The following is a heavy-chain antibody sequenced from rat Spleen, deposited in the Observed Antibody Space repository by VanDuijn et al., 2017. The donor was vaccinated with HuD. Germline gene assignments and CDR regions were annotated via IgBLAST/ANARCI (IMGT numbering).Heavy chain of an antibody. CDR1: GFTFSHYG. CDR2: LSYDGHTT. CDR3: ATQIYYYSAPFDY. J-gene: IGHJ2*01. V-gene: IGHV5-29*01. D-gene: IGHD1-1*01. Sequence: EVQLVESGGDLVQPGRSLKLTCAASGFTFSHYGMAWVRQAPTKGLEWVATLSYDGHTTYYRDSVKGRFTISRDNVKSTLYLQLDSLGSEDTATYYCATQIYYYSAPFDYWGQGVMVTVSS.